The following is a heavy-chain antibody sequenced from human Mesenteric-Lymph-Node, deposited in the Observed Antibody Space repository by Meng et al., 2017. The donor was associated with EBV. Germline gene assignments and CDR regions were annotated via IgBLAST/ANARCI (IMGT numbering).Heavy chain of an antibody. Sequence: GEGWLGPWELLSLTCEASGGSFSGYHWSWIRQPPGKGLEYIGEISQSGDTTYNPSLKSRVTISVDRSRNQFSLKMASVTAADTAVYYCARGGGVLTPLDYWGQGGLVTVSS. CDR1: GGSFSGYH. CDR3: ARGGGVLTPLDY. D-gene: IGHD4-23*01. CDR2: ISQSGDT. V-gene: IGHV4-34*01. J-gene: IGHJ4*02.